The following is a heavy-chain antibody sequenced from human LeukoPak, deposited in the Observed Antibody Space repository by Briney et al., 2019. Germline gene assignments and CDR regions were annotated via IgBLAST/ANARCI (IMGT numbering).Heavy chain of an antibody. CDR3: VRYCSSTSCYIGSGEYFQH. Sequence: GGSLRLSCAASGFTFSDYYMSWIRQAPGKGLEWVSFISSSGTDIFYADSMKGRFTISRDNAKNSLYLQMNSLRAEDTAVYYCVRYCSSTSCYIGSGEYFQHWGRGTLVAVSS. J-gene: IGHJ1*01. V-gene: IGHV3-11*01. CDR2: ISSSGTDI. CDR1: GFTFSDYY. D-gene: IGHD2-2*02.